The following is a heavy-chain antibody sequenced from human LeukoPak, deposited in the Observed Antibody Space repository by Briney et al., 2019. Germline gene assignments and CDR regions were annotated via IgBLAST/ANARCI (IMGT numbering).Heavy chain of an antibody. J-gene: IGHJ4*02. CDR3: ARGAIVVVVAANPFFDY. V-gene: IGHV4-34*01. CDR2: INHSGST. D-gene: IGHD2-15*01. CDR1: GGSFSGYY. Sequence: SETLSLTCAVYGGSFSGYYWSWIRQPPGKGLEWIGEINHSGSTNYNPSLKSRVTISVDTSKNQFSLKLSSVTAADTAVYYCARGAIVVVVAANPFFDYWGQGTLVTVSS.